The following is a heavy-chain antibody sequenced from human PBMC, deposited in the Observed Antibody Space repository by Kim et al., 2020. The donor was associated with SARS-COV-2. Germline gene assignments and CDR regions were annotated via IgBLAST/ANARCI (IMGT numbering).Heavy chain of an antibody. V-gene: IGHV3-23*01. D-gene: IGHD3-10*01. Sequence: GGSLRLSCAASGFTFSSYAMSWVRQAPGKGLEWVSAISGSGGSTYYADSVKGRFTISRDNSKNTLYLQMNSLRAEDTAVYYCATAPLWFGEWYYFDYWGQGTLVTVSS. CDR1: GFTFSSYA. CDR2: ISGSGGST. J-gene: IGHJ4*02. CDR3: ATAPLWFGEWYYFDY.